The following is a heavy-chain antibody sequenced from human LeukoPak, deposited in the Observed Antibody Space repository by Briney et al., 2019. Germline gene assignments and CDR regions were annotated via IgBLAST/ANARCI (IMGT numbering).Heavy chain of an antibody. CDR3: AKGVGLYYYYYAMDV. CDR2: ISGSGGST. V-gene: IGHV3-23*01. D-gene: IGHD2-15*01. Sequence: PGGSLRLSCAASGFTFSSYAMTWVRQAPGKGLAWVSAISGSGGSTYYADSVKGRFTISRDNSKNTLYLQMNSLRAEDTAAYYCAKGVGLYYYYYAMDVWGQGTTVTVSS. J-gene: IGHJ6*02. CDR1: GFTFSSYA.